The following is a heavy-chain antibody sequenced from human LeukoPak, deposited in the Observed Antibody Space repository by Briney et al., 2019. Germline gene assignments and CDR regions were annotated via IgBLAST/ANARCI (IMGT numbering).Heavy chain of an antibody. J-gene: IGHJ5*02. CDR3: ARDMTGTTVFDP. Sequence: PGGSLRLSCAASGFTFSNYGMNWVRQAPGKGLEWVSYISSGSRTINYADSVKGRFTVSRDKAKNSLYLQMNSLRAEDTAVYYCARDMTGTTVFDPWGQGTLVTVSS. CDR2: ISSGSRTI. V-gene: IGHV3-48*01. CDR1: GFTFSNYG. D-gene: IGHD1-20*01.